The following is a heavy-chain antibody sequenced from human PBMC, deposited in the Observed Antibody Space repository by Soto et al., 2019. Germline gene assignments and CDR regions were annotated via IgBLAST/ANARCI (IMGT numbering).Heavy chain of an antibody. J-gene: IGHJ4*02. Sequence: EVQLVESGGGLVQPGRSLRLSCAASGFTLDDYAMHWVRQAPGKGLEWVSGISWNSGSIGYADSVKGRFIISRDNAKNSLYLQMNSLRAEDTALYYCAKDVVSSYDKGGFVDYWGQGTLVTVSS. CDR3: AKDVVSSYDKGGFVDY. V-gene: IGHV3-9*01. D-gene: IGHD3-9*01. CDR2: ISWNSGSI. CDR1: GFTLDDYA.